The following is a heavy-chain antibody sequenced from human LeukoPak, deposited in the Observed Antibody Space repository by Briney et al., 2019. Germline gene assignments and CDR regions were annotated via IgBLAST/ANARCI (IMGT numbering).Heavy chain of an antibody. D-gene: IGHD3-22*01. V-gene: IGHV3-23*01. CDR3: AKWSPTNYYDSSGPPGDY. CDR1: TFTFSSYA. J-gene: IGHJ4*02. CDR2: INAPGGSP. Sequence: GGSLRLSCTASTFTFSSYAMSWVRQPPGKGLEWVSTINAPGGSPYYADSVKGRFTISRDNSRNALYLQMNSLRVEDTAVYYCAKWSPTNYYDSSGPPGDYWGQGTLVTVSS.